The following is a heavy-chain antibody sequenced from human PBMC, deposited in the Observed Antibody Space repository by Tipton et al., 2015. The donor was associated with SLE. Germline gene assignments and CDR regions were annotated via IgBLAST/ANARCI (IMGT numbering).Heavy chain of an antibody. D-gene: IGHD2-21*01. CDR1: GGSISSHY. Sequence: TLSLTCTVSGGSISSHYWSWIRQPPGKGLEWIGYIYYSGSTNYNPSLKSRVTISVDTSKNQFSLKLSSVTAAGTAVYYCARHSEEAFDIWGQGTMVTVSS. CDR3: ARHSEEAFDI. V-gene: IGHV4-59*11. J-gene: IGHJ3*02. CDR2: IYYSGST.